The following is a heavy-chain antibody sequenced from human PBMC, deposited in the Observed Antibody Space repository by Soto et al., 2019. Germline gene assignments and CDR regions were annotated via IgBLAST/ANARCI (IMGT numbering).Heavy chain of an antibody. CDR3: VRDGKKTLRDWFEP. Sequence: SETLSLTCTVSGASISGFYWSWIRKSAGKGLEWIGRIYATGTTDYNPSLKSRVMMSVDTSKKQFSLKLRSVTDADTAVYYCVRDGKKTLRDWFEPWGQGISVTVSS. D-gene: IGHD1-1*01. CDR2: IYATGTT. V-gene: IGHV4-4*07. CDR1: GASISGFY. J-gene: IGHJ5*02.